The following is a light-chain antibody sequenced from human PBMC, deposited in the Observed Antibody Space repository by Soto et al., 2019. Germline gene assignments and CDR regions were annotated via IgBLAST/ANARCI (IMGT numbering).Light chain of an antibody. CDR3: MQRIGCPYT. J-gene: IGKJ2*01. V-gene: IGKV2-40*01. Sequence: EIVMTQTPLSLPVTPGEPASISCRSSKSFLDSHDGNTYLDWYLQKPGQSPQLLIYSVSYRASGVPDRFSGSGSGTDFTLKISRVEAEDVGVYYCMQRIGCPYTFGQGTKLEIK. CDR2: SVS. CDR1: KSFLDSHDGNTY.